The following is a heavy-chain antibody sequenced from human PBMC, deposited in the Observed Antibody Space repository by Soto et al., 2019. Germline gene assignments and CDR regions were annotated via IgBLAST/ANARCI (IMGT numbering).Heavy chain of an antibody. CDR1: GGSISSSSYY. CDR3: ARRTKNWNSNWFDL. V-gene: IGHV4-39*01. D-gene: IGHD1-7*01. J-gene: IGHJ5*02. CDR2: IHYSGST. Sequence: KTSETLSLTCTVSGGSISSSSYYWGWIRQPPGKGLEWIGSIHYSGSTDYNPSLKSRVTISVDPSKNQFSLKLSSVTAADTAVYYCARRTKNWNSNWFDLWGQGTLVTVSS.